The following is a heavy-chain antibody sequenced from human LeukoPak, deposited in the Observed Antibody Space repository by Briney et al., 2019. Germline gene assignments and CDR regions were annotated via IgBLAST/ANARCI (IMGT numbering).Heavy chain of an antibody. CDR1: GFTFSDYW. D-gene: IGHD6-19*01. J-gene: IGHJ4*02. CDR2: IKTDGRST. Sequence: GGSLRLSCAASGFTFSDYWMHWVRQAPGKGLLWVSRIKTDGRSTNYADSVKGRFTISRDNAKNTLYLQMNSLRAEDTAVYYCARGRIGGWTDYWGQGTLVTVSS. CDR3: ARGRIGGWTDY. V-gene: IGHV3-74*01.